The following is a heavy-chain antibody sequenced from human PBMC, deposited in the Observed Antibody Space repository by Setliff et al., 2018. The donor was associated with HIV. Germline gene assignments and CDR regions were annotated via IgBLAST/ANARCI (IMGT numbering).Heavy chain of an antibody. CDR1: GYTFTSYY. CDR3: ARDVRDGFEEWFSTLDDGMDV. Sequence: SVKVSCKASGYTFTSYYMHWVRQAPGQGLEWMGIINPSSGSTTYAQKFQGRVTMTRDTSISTIYMELSRLRSDDTAVYYCARDVRDGFEEWFSTLDDGMDVWGQGTTVTVSS. CDR2: INPSSGST. V-gene: IGHV1-46*01. J-gene: IGHJ6*02. D-gene: IGHD3-3*01.